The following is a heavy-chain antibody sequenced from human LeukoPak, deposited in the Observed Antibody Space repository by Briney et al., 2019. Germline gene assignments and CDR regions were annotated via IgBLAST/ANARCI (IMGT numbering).Heavy chain of an antibody. CDR1: GFTVSSNY. CDR2: IYSGGST. Sequence: GGSLRLSCAASGFTVSSNYMSWVRQAPGKGLEWVSVIYSGGSTYYADSVKGRFTISRDNSKNTLYLQMNSLRAEDTAVYYCASRISSGAFDIWGQETMVTVSS. V-gene: IGHV3-53*01. J-gene: IGHJ3*02. D-gene: IGHD3-22*01. CDR3: ASRISSGAFDI.